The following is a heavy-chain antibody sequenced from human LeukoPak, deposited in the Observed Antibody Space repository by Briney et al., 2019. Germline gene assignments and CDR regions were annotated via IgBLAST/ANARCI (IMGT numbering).Heavy chain of an antibody. CDR1: GGSISSSSYY. V-gene: IGHV4-39*01. J-gene: IGHJ6*02. CDR2: IYYSGST. Sequence: SETLSLTCTVSGGSISSSSYYWGWIRQPPGKGLEWIGSIYYSGSTYYNPSLKSRVTISVDTSKNQFSLKLSSVTAADTAVYYCARQVSQQQLPTFYYYYYGMDVWGQGTTVTVSS. D-gene: IGHD6-13*01. CDR3: ARQVSQQQLPTFYYYYYGMDV.